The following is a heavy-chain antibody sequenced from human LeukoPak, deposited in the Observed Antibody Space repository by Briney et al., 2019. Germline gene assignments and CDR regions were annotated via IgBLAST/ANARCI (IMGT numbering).Heavy chain of an antibody. D-gene: IGHD1-26*01. CDR3: ARAPGSGSYSVFDY. CDR1: GYIFTDYY. Sequence: ASVKVSCKASGYIFTDYYMHWVRQAPGQRLEWMGWINAGNGNTKYSQKFQGRVTITRDTSASTAYMELSSLRSEDTAVYYCARAPGSGSYSVFDYWGQGTLVTVSS. CDR2: INAGNGNT. J-gene: IGHJ4*02. V-gene: IGHV1-3*01.